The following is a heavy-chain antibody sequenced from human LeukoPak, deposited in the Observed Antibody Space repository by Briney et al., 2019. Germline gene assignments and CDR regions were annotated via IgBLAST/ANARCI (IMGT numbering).Heavy chain of an antibody. J-gene: IGHJ4*02. D-gene: IGHD3-22*01. CDR2: ISAYNGNT. CDR1: GYTFTSYG. CDR3: ARGKTLRYLNYDSSGCYHQIDY. V-gene: IGHV1-18*01. Sequence: ASVKVSCKASGYTFTSYGISWVRQAPGQGLEWMGWISAYNGNTNYAQKLQGRVTMTTDTSTSTAYMELRSLRSDDTAVYYCARGKTLRYLNYDSSGCYHQIDYWGQGTLVTVSS.